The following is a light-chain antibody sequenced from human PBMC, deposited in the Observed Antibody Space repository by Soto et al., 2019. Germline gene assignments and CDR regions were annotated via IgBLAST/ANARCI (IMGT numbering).Light chain of an antibody. Sequence: SSELTQPPSVSVAPGKTARITCGGNNIGSESVHWYQHRPGQAPVLVINYDSDRPSGIPERFSGSNSGNTATLTISRVEAGDEADYYCQVWDSSGDPLVVFGGGTKVTVL. V-gene: IGLV3-21*04. CDR1: NIGSES. CDR3: QVWDSSGDPLVV. CDR2: YDS. J-gene: IGLJ2*01.